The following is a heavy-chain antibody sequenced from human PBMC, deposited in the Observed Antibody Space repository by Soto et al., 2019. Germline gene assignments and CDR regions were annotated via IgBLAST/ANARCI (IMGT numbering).Heavy chain of an antibody. Sequence: GASVKVSCKASGYTFTSYDINCVRQATGQGLEWMGWMNPNSGNTGYAQKFQGRVTMTRNTSISTAYMELSSLRSEDTAVYYCARLVTVGSIFGVVINYYYYMDVWGKGATVTAP. CDR1: GYTFTSYD. CDR2: MNPNSGNT. V-gene: IGHV1-8*01. CDR3: ARLVTVGSIFGVVINYYYYMDV. J-gene: IGHJ6*03. D-gene: IGHD3-3*01.